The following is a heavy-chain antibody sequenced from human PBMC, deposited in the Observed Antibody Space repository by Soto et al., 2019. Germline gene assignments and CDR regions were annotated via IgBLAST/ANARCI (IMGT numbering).Heavy chain of an antibody. J-gene: IGHJ5*01. V-gene: IGHV4-59*01. CDR3: AKSRGITGTTFNWFDS. D-gene: IGHD1-20*01. CDR1: GGSIGGYY. Sequence: PSETLSLTCNVSGGSIGGYYWNWIRQSPGRGLEWIGSILYSGNTNYNPSLSSRVTISVDPSKNQFSLKVHSVNAADTAIHYCAKSRGITGTTFNWFDSWGQGTQVTVSS. CDR2: ILYSGNT.